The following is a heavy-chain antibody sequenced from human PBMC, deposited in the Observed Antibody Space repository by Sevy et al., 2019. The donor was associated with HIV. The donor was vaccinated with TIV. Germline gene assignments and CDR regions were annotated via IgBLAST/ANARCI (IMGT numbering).Heavy chain of an antibody. D-gene: IGHD7-27*01. Sequence: GGSLRLSCAVSGFTFSTYAMHWVRQAPGKGLECVAIVSSDGSEINYADSVKGRFTISRDNSRNTLYLQMNSLRTEDMALYYCARDQLGIIEYWGQGTLVTVSS. CDR2: VSSDGSEI. J-gene: IGHJ4*02. V-gene: IGHV3-30-3*01. CDR1: GFTFSTYA. CDR3: ARDQLGIIEY.